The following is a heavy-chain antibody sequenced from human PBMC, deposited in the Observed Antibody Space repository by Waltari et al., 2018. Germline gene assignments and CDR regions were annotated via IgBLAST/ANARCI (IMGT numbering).Heavy chain of an antibody. J-gene: IGHJ5*02. D-gene: IGHD6-13*01. CDR2: IYYSGST. V-gene: IGHV4-59*01. CDR3: ARGGSSWYLRGVGATSYRNWFDP. Sequence: QVQLQESGPGLVKPSETLSLTCTVSGGSISSYYWSWIRQPPGKGLEWIGYIYYSGSTNDNPSRKSRVTISVDTSKNQFSLKLSSVTAADTAVYYCARGGSSWYLRGVGATSYRNWFDPWGQGTLVTVSS. CDR1: GGSISSYY.